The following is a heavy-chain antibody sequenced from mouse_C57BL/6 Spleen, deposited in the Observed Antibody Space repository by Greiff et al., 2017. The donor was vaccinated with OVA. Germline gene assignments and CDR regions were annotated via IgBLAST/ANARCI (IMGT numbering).Heavy chain of an antibody. V-gene: IGHV5-4*01. CDR2: ISDGGSYT. J-gene: IGHJ2*01. D-gene: IGHD1-1*02. CDR1: GFTFSSYA. CDR3: ARDGYGDCFDY. Sequence: EVQLVESGGGLVKPGGSLKLSCAASGFTFSSYAMSWVRQTPEKRLEWVATISDGGSYTYYPDNVKGRFTISRDNAKNNLYLQMSHLKSEDTAMYYCARDGYGDCFDYWGQGTTLTVSS.